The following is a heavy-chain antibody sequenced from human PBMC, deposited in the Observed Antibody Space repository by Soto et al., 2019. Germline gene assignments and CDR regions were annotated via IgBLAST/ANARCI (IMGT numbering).Heavy chain of an antibody. CDR3: ARAIKRWEVNYYFDF. V-gene: IGHV1-69*06. J-gene: IGHJ4*02. CDR1: GSTFNNFA. D-gene: IGHD1-26*01. Sequence: QVVLLQSGAEVKEPGSSVRVSCQVSGSTFNNFAFSWGRQAPGHGPEWMGGIVVDSNTAEYSQRFQDRVTITADTSTDTLYMELGSLTFEDTAVYYCARAIKRWEVNYYFDFWGKGTLVTVSS. CDR2: IVVDSNTA.